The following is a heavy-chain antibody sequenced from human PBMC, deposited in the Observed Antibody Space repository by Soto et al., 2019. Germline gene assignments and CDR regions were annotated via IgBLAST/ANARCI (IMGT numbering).Heavy chain of an antibody. J-gene: IGHJ4*02. Sequence: QVQLVQSGAEVKKPGASVKVSCKTSGYSFISYGISWVRQAPGQGLEWMGWISGYNGDTKYVQNFQDRVTMTTDTSKSTAYMELRSLRSDDTAVYYCARDNSVTVPGPDYFDYWGQGILVTVSS. CDR3: ARDNSVTVPGPDYFDY. D-gene: IGHD6-19*01. V-gene: IGHV1-18*01. CDR2: ISGYNGDT. CDR1: GYSFISYG.